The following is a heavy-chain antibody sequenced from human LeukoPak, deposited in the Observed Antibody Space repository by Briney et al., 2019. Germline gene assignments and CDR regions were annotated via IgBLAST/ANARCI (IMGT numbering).Heavy chain of an antibody. CDR1: GYTFTSYG. CDR3: ARTLAAAVEFDP. J-gene: IGHJ5*02. Sequence: ASVKVSCKASGYTFTSYGISWVRQAPGQGLEWMGWISAYNGNTNYAQKLQGRVTMTADTSTSTAYMELRSLRSDDTAVYYCARTLAAAVEFDPWGQGTLVTVSS. D-gene: IGHD6-13*01. V-gene: IGHV1-18*01. CDR2: ISAYNGNT.